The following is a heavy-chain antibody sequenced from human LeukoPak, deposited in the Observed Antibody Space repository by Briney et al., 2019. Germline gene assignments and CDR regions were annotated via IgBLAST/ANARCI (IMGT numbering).Heavy chain of an antibody. Sequence: SGPTLVNPTQTLTLTCTFSGFSLSTSGVGVGWIRQPPGKALEWLALIYWNDDKRYSPSLKSRLTITKDTSKNQVVLTMTNMDPVDTATYYCAHSKDSVAVGATLDAFDIWGQGTMVTVSS. CDR3: AHSKDSVAVGATLDAFDI. D-gene: IGHD1-26*01. CDR2: IYWNDDK. J-gene: IGHJ3*02. V-gene: IGHV2-5*01. CDR1: GFSLSTSGVG.